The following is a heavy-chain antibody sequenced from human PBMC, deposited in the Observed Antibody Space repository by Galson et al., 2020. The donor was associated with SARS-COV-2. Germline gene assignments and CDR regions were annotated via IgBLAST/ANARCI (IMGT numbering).Heavy chain of an antibody. CDR3: TRRGGTAFKWFDP. Sequence: HGESLKISCKGSGYSFTSYWISWVRQMPGKGLEWMGRIDPSDSYTNYSPSFQGQVTMSVDKSVNTAYLQWSSLKASDNAMYYCTRRGGTAFKWFDPWGQGTLVTVSS. CDR2: IDPSDSYT. J-gene: IGHJ5*02. D-gene: IGHD1-1*01. V-gene: IGHV5-10-1*04. CDR1: GYSFTSYW.